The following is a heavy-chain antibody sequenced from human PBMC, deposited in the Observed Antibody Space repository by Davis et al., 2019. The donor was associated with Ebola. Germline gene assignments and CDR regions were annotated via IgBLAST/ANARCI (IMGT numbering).Heavy chain of an antibody. Sequence: ASVKVSCKASGYTFTSYGISWVRQAPGQGLERMGWISAYNGNTNYAQKLQGRVTMTTDTSTSTAYMELRSLRSDDTAVYYCAREGPGGYSSSTKVGWFDPWGQGTLVTVSS. CDR1: GYTFTSYG. V-gene: IGHV1-18*01. D-gene: IGHD6-13*01. CDR2: ISAYNGNT. CDR3: AREGPGGYSSSTKVGWFDP. J-gene: IGHJ5*02.